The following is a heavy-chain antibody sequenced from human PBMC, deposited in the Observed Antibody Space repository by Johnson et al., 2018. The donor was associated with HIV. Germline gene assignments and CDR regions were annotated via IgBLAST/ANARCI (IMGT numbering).Heavy chain of an antibody. D-gene: IGHD2-2*03. J-gene: IGHJ3*02. CDR1: GITFTDAW. CDR2: IKSKTDGGTT. CDR3: ARVGPDEFAGYDAFDI. V-gene: IGHV3-15*05. Sequence: EVQLVESGGGLIQPGGSRRLSCAVSGITFTDAWMNWVRQAPGKGLECVGRIKSKTDGGTTDYAVPVKGRVTISRDDSKNTVYLQMNSLRAEDTAVYYCARVGPDEFAGYDAFDIWGQGTMVTVSS.